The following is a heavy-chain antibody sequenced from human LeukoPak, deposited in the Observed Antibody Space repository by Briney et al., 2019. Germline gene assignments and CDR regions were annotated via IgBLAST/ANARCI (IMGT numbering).Heavy chain of an antibody. Sequence: PGGSPRLSCTASGFTFSSYGMHWVRQAPGKGLEWVAFIRYDGSNKFYADSVKGRFTVSRDNSKDTLYLQMNSLRAEDTAVYYCAKEEWGERYSSSWYISHWGQGTLVTVSS. J-gene: IGHJ4*02. CDR1: GFTFSSYG. CDR3: AKEEWGERYSSSWYISH. CDR2: IRYDGSNK. V-gene: IGHV3-30*02. D-gene: IGHD6-13*01.